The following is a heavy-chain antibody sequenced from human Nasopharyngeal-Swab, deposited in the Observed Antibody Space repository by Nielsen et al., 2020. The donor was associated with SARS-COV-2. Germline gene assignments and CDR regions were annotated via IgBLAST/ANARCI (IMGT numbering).Heavy chain of an antibody. V-gene: IGHV4-30-2*01. J-gene: IGHJ4*02. CDR1: GGPISSGGYS. D-gene: IGHD3-10*01. CDR2: IYHSGST. Sequence: LRLSCAVSGGPISSGGYSWSWIRQPPGKGLEWIGYIYHSGSTYYNPSLKSRVTISVDRSKNQFSLKLSSVTAADTAVYYCARECGTGSGSYVDYWGQGTLVTVSS. CDR3: ARECGTGSGSYVDY.